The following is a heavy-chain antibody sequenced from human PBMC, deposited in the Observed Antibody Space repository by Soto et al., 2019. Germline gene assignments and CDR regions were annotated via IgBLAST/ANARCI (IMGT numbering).Heavy chain of an antibody. CDR3: TTDLTDCSGGSCYLNWFDP. CDR2: IKSKTDGGTT. J-gene: IGHJ5*02. CDR1: GFTFSNAW. Sequence: GGSLRLSCAASGFTFSNAWMSWVRQAPGKGLEWVGRIKSKTDGGTTDYAAPVKGRFTISRDDSKNTLYLQMNSLKTEDTAVYYCTTDLTDCSGGSCYLNWFDPWGQGTLVTVSS. V-gene: IGHV3-15*01. D-gene: IGHD2-15*01.